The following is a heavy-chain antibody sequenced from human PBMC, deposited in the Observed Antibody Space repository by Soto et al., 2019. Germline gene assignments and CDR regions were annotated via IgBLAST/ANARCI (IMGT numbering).Heavy chain of an antibody. CDR2: ISAYNGNT. CDR1: GDTFTSYG. V-gene: IGHV1-18*01. D-gene: IGHD6-13*01. Sequence: ASGKVSCKASGDTFTSYGISWVRQAPGQGLEWMGWISAYNGNTNYAQKLQGRVTMTTDTSTSTAYMELRSLRSDDTAVYYCARDTAAAGIFDYWGQGTLVTVSS. J-gene: IGHJ4*02. CDR3: ARDTAAAGIFDY.